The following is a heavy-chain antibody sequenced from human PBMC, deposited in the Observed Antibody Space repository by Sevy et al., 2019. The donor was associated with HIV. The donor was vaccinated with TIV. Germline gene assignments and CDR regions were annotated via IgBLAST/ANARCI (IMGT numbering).Heavy chain of an antibody. Sequence: GGSLRLSCAASGFPFNDHAMHWVRQVPGKVLEWVSGVSWNSRNIGYADSVKGRFTISRDNANHFLYLEMNSLRPEDTAFYYCAKDINRGCDGINCYPYYYYFYGLDVWGQGTTVTVSS. D-gene: IGHD2-21*01. CDR3: AKDINRGCDGINCYPYYYYFYGLDV. J-gene: IGHJ6*02. CDR1: GFPFNDHA. V-gene: IGHV3-9*01. CDR2: VSWNSRNI.